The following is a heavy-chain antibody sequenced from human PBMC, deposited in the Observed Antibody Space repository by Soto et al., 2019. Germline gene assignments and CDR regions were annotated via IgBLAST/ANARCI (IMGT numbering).Heavy chain of an antibody. J-gene: IGHJ6*02. CDR2: IYYSGST. Sequence: SETLSLTCTVSGGSISSGDYYWSWIRQPPGKGLEWIGYIYYSGSTYYNPSLKSRVTISVDTSKNQFSLKLSSVTAADTAVYYCVRASITMVRGVMYYYYGMDVWGQGTTVTVSS. V-gene: IGHV4-30-4*01. CDR3: VRASITMVRGVMYYYYGMDV. CDR1: GGSISSGDYY. D-gene: IGHD3-10*01.